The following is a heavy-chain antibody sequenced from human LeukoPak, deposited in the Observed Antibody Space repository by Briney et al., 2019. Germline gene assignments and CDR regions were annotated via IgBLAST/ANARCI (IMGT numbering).Heavy chain of an antibody. CDR2: IWYGGSNK. D-gene: IGHD6-13*01. CDR3: AKGDSIAAAPDY. CDR1: GFTFSSYG. V-gene: IGHV3-33*06. Sequence: GGSLRLSCAASGFTFSSYGMHWVRQAPGKGLERVAVIWYGGSNKYYADSVKGRFTISRDNSKNTLYLQMNSLRAEDTAVYYCAKGDSIAAAPDYWGQGTLVTVSS. J-gene: IGHJ4*02.